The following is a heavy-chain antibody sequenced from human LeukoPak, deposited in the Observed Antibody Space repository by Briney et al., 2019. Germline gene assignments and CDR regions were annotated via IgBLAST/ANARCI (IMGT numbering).Heavy chain of an antibody. J-gene: IGHJ3*02. D-gene: IGHD3-22*01. V-gene: IGHV4-39*07. Sequence: SETLSLTCTVSGGSISSSSYYWGWIRQPPGKGLEWIGSIYYSGSTYYNPSLKSRVTISVDTSKNQFSLKLSSVTAADTAVYYCAREQRAYYYDSSGYYPSAGAFDIWGQGTMVTVSS. CDR1: GGSISSSSYY. CDR3: AREQRAYYYDSSGYYPSAGAFDI. CDR2: IYYSGST.